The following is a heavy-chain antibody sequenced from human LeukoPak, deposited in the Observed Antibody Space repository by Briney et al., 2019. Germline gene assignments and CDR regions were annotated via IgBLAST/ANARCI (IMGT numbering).Heavy chain of an antibody. V-gene: IGHV4-59*11. D-gene: IGHD3-3*01. CDR2: VYYSGTT. CDR1: GGSINGHA. CDR3: ARLSRVAKAGAYDVHSLDV. Sequence: PSETLSLTCTVSGGSINGHAWTWIRQPPGKGLELIGSVYYSGTTDSNPSLRSRVTMSADTSNNQFSLKLSSVTAADTAVYYCARLSRVAKAGAYDVHSLDVWGQGTTVSVSS. J-gene: IGHJ6*02.